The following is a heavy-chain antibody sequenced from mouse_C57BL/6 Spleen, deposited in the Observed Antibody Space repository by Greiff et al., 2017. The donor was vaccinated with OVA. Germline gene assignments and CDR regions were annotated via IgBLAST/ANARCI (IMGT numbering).Heavy chain of an antibody. CDR3: ARRDYGSSYYWYFDV. D-gene: IGHD1-1*01. CDR1: GFTFTDYY. J-gene: IGHJ1*03. Sequence: DVKLVESGGGLVQPGGSLSLSCAASGFTFTDYYMSWVRQPPGKALEWLGFIRNKANGYTTEYSASVKGRFTISRDNSQSILYLQMNALRAEDSATYYCARRDYGSSYYWYFDVWGTGTTVTVSS. CDR2: IRNKANGYTT. V-gene: IGHV7-3*01.